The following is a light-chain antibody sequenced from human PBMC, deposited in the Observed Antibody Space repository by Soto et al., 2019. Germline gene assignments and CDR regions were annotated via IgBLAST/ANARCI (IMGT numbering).Light chain of an antibody. V-gene: IGKV3-15*01. CDR1: QNIGSD. CDR2: YAS. J-gene: IGKJ1*01. CDR3: QQYNDWPRT. Sequence: EIVLTQSPATLSLSPGERVTLSCRASQNIGSDLAWYQQKTGQGPRLLIYYASTRATGIPAKFSGSGSGTDFSLTISSLQSVDSAVYYCQQYNDWPRTFGQGTKVDI.